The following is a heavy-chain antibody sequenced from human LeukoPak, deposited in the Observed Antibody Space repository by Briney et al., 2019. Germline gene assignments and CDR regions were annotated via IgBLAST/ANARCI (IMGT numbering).Heavy chain of an antibody. CDR1: GFTLSNYY. CDR3: AKGGAQRTLRWGMDY. Sequence: PGGSLRLSCAASGFTLSNYYMHWVRQAPGKGLEWVALISNDGGIEYHGDSVRGRFAISRDNSENTLYLQMNSLRPEDTAVYYCAKGGAQRTLRWGMDYWGQGALVTVSS. CDR2: ISNDGGIE. V-gene: IGHV3-30*18. J-gene: IGHJ4*02. D-gene: IGHD4-23*01.